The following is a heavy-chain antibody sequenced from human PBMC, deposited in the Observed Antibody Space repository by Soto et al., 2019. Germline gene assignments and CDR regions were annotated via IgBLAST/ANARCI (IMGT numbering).Heavy chain of an antibody. CDR3: ARERYYDFWSGYYKELGY. V-gene: IGHV3-7*01. D-gene: IGHD3-3*01. J-gene: IGHJ4*02. Sequence: PGGSLELSCAASEFTLISYWMSWVRQAPGKGLEWVANIKQDGSEKYYVDSVKGRFTISRDNAKNSLYLQMNSLRAEDTAVYYCARERYYDFWSGYYKELGYWGQGTLVTVS. CDR2: IKQDGSEK. CDR1: EFTLISYW.